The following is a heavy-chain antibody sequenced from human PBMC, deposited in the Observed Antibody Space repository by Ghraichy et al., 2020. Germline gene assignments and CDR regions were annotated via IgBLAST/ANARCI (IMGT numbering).Heavy chain of an antibody. J-gene: IGHJ4*02. CDR3: ARDGPANYYDGIDY. V-gene: IGHV3-48*02. D-gene: IGHD3-22*01. Sequence: GESLNISCAASGFTFSSYAMNWVRQAPGNGLEWLSYISGSSSTIYYADSVKGRLTISRDNAKNSLFLQMNSLRDDDTAVYYCARDGPANYYDGIDYWGQGTLVTVSS. CDR2: ISGSSSTI. CDR1: GFTFSSYA.